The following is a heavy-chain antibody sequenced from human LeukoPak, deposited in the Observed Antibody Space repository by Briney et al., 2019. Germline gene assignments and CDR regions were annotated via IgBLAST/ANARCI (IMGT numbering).Heavy chain of an antibody. CDR3: ARGAARRLDY. Sequence: SQTLSLTCAISGDSVSSNSAAWNWIRQSPSRGLEWLGRTYYRSKWYTGYAGSVKSRITTNPDTSKNQFSLQLNSVTPEDTAVYYCARGAARRLDYWGQGTLVTVSS. CDR1: GDSVSSNSAA. J-gene: IGHJ4*02. V-gene: IGHV6-1*01. D-gene: IGHD6-6*01. CDR2: TYYRSKWYT.